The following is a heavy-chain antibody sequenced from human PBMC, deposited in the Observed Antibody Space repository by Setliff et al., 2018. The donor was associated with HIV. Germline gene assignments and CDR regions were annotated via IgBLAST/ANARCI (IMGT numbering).Heavy chain of an antibody. Sequence: TSETLSLTCTVSGGSISSTSYYWGWIRQPPGKGLEWIGNIYYSGGTDYHPSLKSRVTISVDTSKNQFSLKLGFVTAADTAVYFCARRFEQWLAFDYWGQGTLVTVSS. CDR1: GGSISSTSYY. CDR2: IYYSGGT. CDR3: ARRFEQWLAFDY. V-gene: IGHV4-39*01. J-gene: IGHJ4*02. D-gene: IGHD6-19*01.